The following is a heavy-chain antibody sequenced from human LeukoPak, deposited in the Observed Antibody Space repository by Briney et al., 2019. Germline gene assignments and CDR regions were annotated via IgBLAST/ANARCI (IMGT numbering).Heavy chain of an antibody. CDR1: GFTFNTHG. J-gene: IGHJ4*02. V-gene: IGHV3-30*02. CDR2: IRDDGTST. Sequence: PGGSLRLSCAASGFTFNTHGMHWVRQTPGKGLEWVAFIRDDGTSTYYEDSVKGRFTISRDNSNNTLFLQMNSLRAEDTAVYYCASKVTTLSDYWGQGTLVTVSS. D-gene: IGHD4-17*01. CDR3: ASKVTTLSDY.